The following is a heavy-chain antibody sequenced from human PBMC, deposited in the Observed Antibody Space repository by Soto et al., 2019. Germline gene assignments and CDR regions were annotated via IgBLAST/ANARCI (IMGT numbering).Heavy chain of an antibody. CDR2: ISGSSSTT. Sequence: EVQLLEYGGGLVQRGESLRLSCVASGFTFNKYAMTWVRQAPGKGLEWVSSISGSSSTTYYADSVKGRFTISRDNSKNTVYLHMSSLSTEHPSVYYCDPTRCDSCDDAGAYWAHGALVTVPS. D-gene: IGHD4-17*01. CDR3: DPTRCDSCDDAGAY. V-gene: IGHV3-23*01. J-gene: IGHJ4*01. CDR1: GFTFNKYA.